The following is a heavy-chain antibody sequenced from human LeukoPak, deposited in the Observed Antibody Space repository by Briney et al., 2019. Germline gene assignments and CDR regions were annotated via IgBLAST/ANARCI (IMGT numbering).Heavy chain of an antibody. CDR3: ARGDHSSSWRMAFFDY. CDR1: GGSFSGYY. Sequence: PSETLSLTCAVYGGSFSGYYWSWIRQPPGKGLEWIGEINHSGSTNYNPSLKSRVTISVDTSKDQFSLKLSSVTAADTAVYYCARGDHSSSWRMAFFDYWGQGTLVTVSS. D-gene: IGHD6-13*01. J-gene: IGHJ4*02. V-gene: IGHV4-34*01. CDR2: INHSGST.